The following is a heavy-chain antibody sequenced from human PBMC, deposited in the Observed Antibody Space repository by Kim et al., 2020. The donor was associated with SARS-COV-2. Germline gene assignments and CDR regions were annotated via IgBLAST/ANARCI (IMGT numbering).Heavy chain of an antibody. CDR2: IDPSDSYT. CDR1: GYSFTSYW. V-gene: IGHV5-10-1*01. D-gene: IGHD4-17*01. J-gene: IGHJ4*02. Sequence: GESLKISCKGSGYSFTSYWISWVRQMPGKGLEWIGRIDPSDSYTNYSPSFQGHVTISADKSISTAYLQWSSLKASDTAMYYCARTPPTVTTDYFDYWGQGTLVTVSS. CDR3: ARTPPTVTTDYFDY.